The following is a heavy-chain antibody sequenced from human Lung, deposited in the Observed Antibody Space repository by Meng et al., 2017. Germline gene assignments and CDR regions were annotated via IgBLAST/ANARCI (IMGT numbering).Heavy chain of an antibody. V-gene: IGHV1-2*06. Sequence: VRLGQLGDWGKKPGASVKVSCKPSGYNFPDYYIHWVRRAPGQGLEWMGRINPKSGDTHYAQKFQARVTMTGDTSISTAYMELSGLRSDDTAMYYCARDEDISAAGKLFGDYWGQGTLVTVSS. J-gene: IGHJ4*02. CDR2: INPKSGDT. D-gene: IGHD6-25*01. CDR3: ARDEDISAAGKLFGDY. CDR1: GYNFPDYY.